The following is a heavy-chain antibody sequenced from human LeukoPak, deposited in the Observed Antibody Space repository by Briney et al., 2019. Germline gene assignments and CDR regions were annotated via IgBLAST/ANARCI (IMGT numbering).Heavy chain of an antibody. CDR2: ISPYNDNT. D-gene: IGHD5-12*01. Sequence: GASVKVSCKASGYTFTNYGISWVRQAPGQGLEWMGWISPYNDNTNYAQRLQGRVTMTTDTSTSTAYMELRSLRSDGTAVYYCAISGYENYYHGMDVWGQGTTVTVSS. J-gene: IGHJ6*02. CDR1: GYTFTNYG. V-gene: IGHV1-18*01. CDR3: AISGYENYYHGMDV.